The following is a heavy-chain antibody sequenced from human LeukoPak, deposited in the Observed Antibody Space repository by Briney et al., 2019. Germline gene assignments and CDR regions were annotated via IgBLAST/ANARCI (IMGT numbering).Heavy chain of an antibody. CDR3: ARAPVTSCRGAYCYPFDY. D-gene: IGHD2-21*01. CDR1: GFTFSGNW. Sequence: GGSLRLSCAASGFTFSGNWMHWVRQAPGKGLEWVSATSSSDAGTYYADSVRGRFTISRDNSKNTLYLQMNSLRLEDAAVYFCARAPVTSCRGAYCYPFDYWGQGTQVTVSS. V-gene: IGHV3-23*01. J-gene: IGHJ4*02. CDR2: TSSSDAGT.